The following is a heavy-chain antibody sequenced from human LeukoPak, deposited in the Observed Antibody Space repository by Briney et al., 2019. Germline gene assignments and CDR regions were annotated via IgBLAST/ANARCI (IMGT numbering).Heavy chain of an antibody. J-gene: IGHJ4*02. Sequence: GRSLRLSCAASGFTFSSYGMHWVRQAPGKGLEWVAVIWYDGSNKYYADSVKGRFTISRDNSQNTLYLQMNSLRAEDTAVYYCAKDELGNGYRGHVDYWGQGTLVTVSS. D-gene: IGHD5-24*01. CDR1: GFTFSSYG. CDR3: AKDELGNGYRGHVDY. CDR2: IWYDGSNK. V-gene: IGHV3-33*06.